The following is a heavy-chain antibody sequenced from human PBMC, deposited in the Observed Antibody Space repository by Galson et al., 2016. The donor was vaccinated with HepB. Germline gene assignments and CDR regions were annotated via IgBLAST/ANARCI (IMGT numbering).Heavy chain of an antibody. CDR2: ISADGTTE. CDR3: ARDHWPAFNFDL. Sequence: SLRLSCAASGFAFSSYTMDWIRQTPGKGLEWVALISADGTTEYYAGPVQGRLSISRDNPKNTLYLQLNSLRLDDTAVYYCARDHWPAFNFDLWGRGTLVTVSS. V-gene: IGHV3-30*04. J-gene: IGHJ4*02. CDR1: GFAFSSYT. D-gene: IGHD1-1*01.